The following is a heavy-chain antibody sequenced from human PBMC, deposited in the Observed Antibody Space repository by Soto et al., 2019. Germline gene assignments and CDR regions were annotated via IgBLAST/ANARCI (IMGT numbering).Heavy chain of an antibody. CDR2: IYYSGST. V-gene: IGHV4-31*03. J-gene: IGHJ4*02. CDR3: ARVGDRWYVDNQDYYFDY. D-gene: IGHD6-13*01. Sequence: LSLTCTVSGGSISSGGYYWSWIRQHPGKGLEWIGYIYYSGSTYYNPSLKSRVTISVDTSKNQFSLKLSSVTAADTAVYYCARVGDRWYVDNQDYYFDYWGQGTLVTVSS. CDR1: GGSISSGGYY.